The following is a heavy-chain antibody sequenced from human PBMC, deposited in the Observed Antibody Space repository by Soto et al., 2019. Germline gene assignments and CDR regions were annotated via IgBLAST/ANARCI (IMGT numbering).Heavy chain of an antibody. D-gene: IGHD3-3*01. V-gene: IGHV1-18*01. CDR1: GYTFTSYG. CDR3: AREAPYYDGWSCYYLEATYFDY. Sequence: ASVKVSCKASGYTFTSYGISWVRQAPGQGLEWMGWISAYNGNTNYAQKLQGRVTMTTDTSTSTAYMELRSLRSDDTAVYYCAREAPYYDGWSCYYLEATYFDYWGQGTLVPVSS. J-gene: IGHJ4*02. CDR2: ISAYNGNT.